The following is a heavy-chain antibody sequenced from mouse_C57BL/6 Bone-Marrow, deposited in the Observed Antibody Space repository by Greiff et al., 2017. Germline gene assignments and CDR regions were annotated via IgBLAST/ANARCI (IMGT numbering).Heavy chain of an antibody. Sequence: QVQLQQPGAELVMPGASVKLSCKASGYTFTSYWMHWVKQRPGQGLEWIGEIDPSDSYTNYNQKFKGKSTLTVDKSSSTAYMQLSSLTSEDSAVYYGAREVYSGDFDYWGQGTTLTVSS. CDR3: AREVYSGDFDY. CDR2: IDPSDSYT. D-gene: IGHD1-3*01. CDR1: GYTFTSYW. J-gene: IGHJ2*01. V-gene: IGHV1-69*01.